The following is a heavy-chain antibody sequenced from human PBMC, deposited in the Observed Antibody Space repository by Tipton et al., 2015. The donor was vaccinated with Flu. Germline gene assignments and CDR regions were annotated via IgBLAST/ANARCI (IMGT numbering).Heavy chain of an antibody. Sequence: SLRLSCAASGFTFSSYWMSWVRQAPGKGLEWVANIKQDGSEKYYVDSVKGRFTISRDNAKNSLYLQMNSLRAEDTAVYYRARPVPGTRGAFDIWGQGTMVTVSS. CDR2: IKQDGSEK. J-gene: IGHJ3*02. CDR1: GFTFSSYW. V-gene: IGHV3-7*01. D-gene: IGHD3-10*01. CDR3: ARPVPGTRGAFDI.